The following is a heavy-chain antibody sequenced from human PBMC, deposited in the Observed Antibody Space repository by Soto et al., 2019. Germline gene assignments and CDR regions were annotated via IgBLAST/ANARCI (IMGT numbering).Heavy chain of an antibody. Sequence: QVQLVQSGAEVKKPGASVKVSCKASGYTFTSYGISWVRQAPGQGLEWMGWISAYNGNTNYAQKLQGRVTMTTDTSTSTAYMELRSLRSDDTAVYYSARVAWIPYSSSWYSAVDYWGQGTMVTVSS. CDR2: ISAYNGNT. CDR1: GYTFTSYG. D-gene: IGHD6-13*01. J-gene: IGHJ4*02. V-gene: IGHV1-18*01. CDR3: ARVAWIPYSSSWYSAVDY.